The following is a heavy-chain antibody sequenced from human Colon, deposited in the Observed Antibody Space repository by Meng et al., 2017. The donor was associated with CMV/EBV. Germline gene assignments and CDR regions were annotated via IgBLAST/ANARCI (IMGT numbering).Heavy chain of an antibody. D-gene: IGHD5-12*01. CDR2: IYYRQSA. J-gene: IGHJ5*02. Sequence: GSLRLSCSVSGGSISNYYGSWIRQPPGKGLEWIGYIYYRQSAYYNPSLKSRVTVSVDTSKNLFSLRLDSVTAADSAVYYCAITPCPKSWLTWFDPWGQGTLVTVSS. V-gene: IGHV4-59*01. CDR1: GGSISNYY. CDR3: AITPCPKSWLTWFDP.